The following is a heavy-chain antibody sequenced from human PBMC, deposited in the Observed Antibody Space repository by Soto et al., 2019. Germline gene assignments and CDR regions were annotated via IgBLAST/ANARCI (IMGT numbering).Heavy chain of an antibody. J-gene: IGHJ6*02. CDR1: GGTFSSYA. D-gene: IGHD3-3*01. CDR2: IIPIFGIT. Sequence: GASGKACCKASGGTFSSYAISWVRQAPGQRLEWMGGIIPIFGITNYAQKFQGRVTITADESTSTAYMELSSLRSEDTAVYYCARARITIFGVVMFPLEKNYYYHYGMDFWGQGTTVTVSS. V-gene: IGHV1-69*13. CDR3: ARARITIFGVVMFPLEKNYYYHYGMDF.